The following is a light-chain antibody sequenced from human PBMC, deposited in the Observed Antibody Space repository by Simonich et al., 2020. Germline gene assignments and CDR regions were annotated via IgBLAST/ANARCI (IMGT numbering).Light chain of an antibody. J-gene: IGKJ4*01. CDR3: QQYGSLLT. CDR1: QSVSSSY. CDR2: GAS. V-gene: IGKV3-20*01. Sequence: ESVLTQSPGTLSLSPGERATLSCRASQSVSSSYLAWYQQKPGQAPRLLIYGASSRATVIPDRFSGSGSGTDFTLTISRLEPEDFAVYYCQQYGSLLTFGGGTKVEIK.